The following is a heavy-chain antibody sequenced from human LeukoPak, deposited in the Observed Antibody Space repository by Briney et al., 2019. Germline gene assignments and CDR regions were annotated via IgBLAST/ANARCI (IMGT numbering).Heavy chain of an antibody. CDR2: IYHSGST. V-gene: IGHV4-4*02. D-gene: IGHD6-19*01. J-gene: IGHJ4*02. Sequence: SETLSLTCAVFGSSISGNNWWSWVRPPPGKGLEWIGEIYHSGSTNYTPSLKSRVTISIDKSKNQFSLKLSSVTAADTAVYYCALISRGIAVPGTELWGQGTLVTVSS. CDR3: ALISRGIAVPGTEL. CDR1: GSSISGNNW.